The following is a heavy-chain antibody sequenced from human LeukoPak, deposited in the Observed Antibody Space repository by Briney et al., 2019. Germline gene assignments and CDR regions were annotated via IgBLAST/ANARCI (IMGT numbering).Heavy chain of an antibody. Sequence: SETLSLTCTVSGASIRSYYWSWIRQPPAKGLEWIGYIYYSGTSNYNPSLKSRVTMSVDTSKNQVSLKLSSVTAADTAVYYCARLYYDDSGGYYFYYFDYWGQGTLVTVSS. D-gene: IGHD3-10*01. V-gene: IGHV4-59*08. CDR3: ARLYYDDSGGYYFYYFDY. CDR2: IYYSGTS. J-gene: IGHJ4*02. CDR1: GASIRSYY.